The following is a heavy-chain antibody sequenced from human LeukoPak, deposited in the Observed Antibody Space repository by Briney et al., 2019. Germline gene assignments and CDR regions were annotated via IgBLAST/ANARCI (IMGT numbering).Heavy chain of an antibody. CDR1: GFTFSSYG. CDR3: AQDYGDYYPEAFDI. V-gene: IGHV3-33*06. CDR2: IWYDGSNK. Sequence: GRSLRLSCAASGFTFSSYGMHWVRQATGKGLEWVAVIWYDGSNKYYADSVKGRFTISRDNSKNTLYLQMNSLRAEDTAVYYCAQDYGDYYPEAFDIWGQGTMVTVSS. D-gene: IGHD4-17*01. J-gene: IGHJ3*02.